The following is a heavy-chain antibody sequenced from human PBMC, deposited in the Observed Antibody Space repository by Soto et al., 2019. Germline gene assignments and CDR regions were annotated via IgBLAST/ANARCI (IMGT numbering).Heavy chain of an antibody. CDR1: GFTFRSYP. CDR3: AFQSEGYDAPFDF. V-gene: IGHV3-23*01. D-gene: IGHD3-3*01. CDR2: IRSSGANT. J-gene: IGHJ4*02. Sequence: GGSLRLSCAASGFTFRSYPMTWVRQAPGKGLEWVSLIRSSGANTYYADSVKGRFTISRDNSKEMLYLQMSSLKAEDTAVYFCAFQSEGYDAPFDFWGQGTRVTVSS.